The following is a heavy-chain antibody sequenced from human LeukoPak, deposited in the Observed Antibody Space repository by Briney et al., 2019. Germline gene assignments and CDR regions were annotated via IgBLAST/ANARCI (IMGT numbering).Heavy chain of an antibody. V-gene: IGHV3-30-3*01. CDR3: ARGGEVVYDY. Sequence: GRSLRLSCAASGFTFSSYAMHWVRQAPGKGLEWVAVISYDGSNKYYADSVKCRFTNSRDNSKNTLYLQMNSLRAEDTAVYYCARGGEVVYDYWGQGTLVTVSS. CDR1: GFTFSSYA. D-gene: IGHD5/OR15-5a*01. CDR2: ISYDGSNK. J-gene: IGHJ4*02.